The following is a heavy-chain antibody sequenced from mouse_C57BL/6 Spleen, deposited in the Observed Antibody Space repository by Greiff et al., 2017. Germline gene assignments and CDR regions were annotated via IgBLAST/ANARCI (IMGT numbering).Heavy chain of an antibody. J-gene: IGHJ1*03. CDR2: IYPGDGET. CDR3: ARTGTGYWYFDV. Sequence: QVQLKESGAELVKPGASVKISCKASGYAFSSYWMNWVKQRPGKGLEWIGQIYPGDGETNYNGKFKGKATLTADKSSSTAYMQLSSLTSEDSAVYFCARTGTGYWYFDVWGTGTTVTVSS. D-gene: IGHD4-1*01. V-gene: IGHV1-80*01. CDR1: GYAFSSYW.